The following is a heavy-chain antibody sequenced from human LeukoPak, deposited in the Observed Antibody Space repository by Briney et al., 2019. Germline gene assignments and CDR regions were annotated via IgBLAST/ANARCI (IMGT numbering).Heavy chain of an antibody. CDR3: ARGGSAPFHFDY. D-gene: IGHD5-12*01. V-gene: IGHV4-61*01. J-gene: IGHJ4*02. CDR1: GGSVSSGSYY. Sequence: SETLSLTCTVSGGSVSSGSYYWSWIRQPPGKGLEWIGYIYYSGSTNYNPSLKSRVTISVDTSKNQFSLKLSSVTAADTAVYYCARGGSAPFHFDYWGQGTLVTVSS. CDR2: IYYSGST.